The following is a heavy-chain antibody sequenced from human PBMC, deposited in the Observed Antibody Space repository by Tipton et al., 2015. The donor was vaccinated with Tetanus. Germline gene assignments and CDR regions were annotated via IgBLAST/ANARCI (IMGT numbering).Heavy chain of an antibody. CDR1: GGSVSSGDSY. J-gene: IGHJ3*02. Sequence: TLSLTCTVSGGSVSSGDSYWSWIRQPPGKGLEWIAYIDYSGRTSYNPSLKSRLIISIDRSKNQFSLRLSSVTAADTAVYYCARRGDYVFYYESSGYLWGAAFDIWGQGTMVSVSA. CDR3: ARRGDYVFYYESSGYLWGAAFDI. V-gene: IGHV4-61*08. D-gene: IGHD3-22*01. CDR2: IDYSGRT.